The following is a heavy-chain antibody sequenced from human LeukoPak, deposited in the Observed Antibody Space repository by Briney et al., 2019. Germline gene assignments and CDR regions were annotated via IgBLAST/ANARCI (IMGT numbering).Heavy chain of an antibody. CDR3: ARDRLTSSGYYYSDGADAFDI. J-gene: IGHJ3*02. V-gene: IGHV7-4-1*02. D-gene: IGHD3-22*01. Sequence: ASVKVSCKASGYTFTSYAMNWVRQAPGQGLEWMGWINTNTRNPTYAQGFTGRFVFSLDTSVSTAYLQISSLKAEDTAVYYCARDRLTSSGYYYSDGADAFDIWGQGTMVTVSS. CDR2: INTNTRNP. CDR1: GYTFTSYA.